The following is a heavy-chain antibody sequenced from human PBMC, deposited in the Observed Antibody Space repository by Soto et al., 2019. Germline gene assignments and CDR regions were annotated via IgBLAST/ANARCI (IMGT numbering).Heavy chain of an antibody. CDR2: INPNGGGT. CDR3: AKAVHTMIQGVRFRVDQ. D-gene: IGHD3-10*01. Sequence: QVQLVQSGAEMKKPGASVKVSCESSGYTFTAYYIHWVRQAPGHGLEWMGWINPNGGGTKYAQKFQGRVTMTRDTPINTAYMELTRLTSDDTAVYYCAKAVHTMIQGVRFRVDQWGQGTLVTVSS. V-gene: IGHV1-2*02. CDR1: GYTFTAYY. J-gene: IGHJ4*02.